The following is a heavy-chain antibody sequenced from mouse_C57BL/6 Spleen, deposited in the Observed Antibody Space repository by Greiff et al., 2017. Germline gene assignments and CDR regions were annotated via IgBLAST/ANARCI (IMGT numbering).Heavy chain of an antibody. CDR1: GFSLTSYD. D-gene: IGHD2-4*01. V-gene: IGHV2-6-1*01. CDR3: ARHDYDDYAMDC. Sequence: QVQLKESGPGLVAPSQSLSITCTVSGFSLTSYDVHWVRQPPGKGLEWLVVIWSDGSTTYNSALKSRLSISKDNSKSQVFLKMNSLQTDDTAMYYCARHDYDDYAMDCWGQGTSVTVSS. J-gene: IGHJ4*01. CDR2: IWSDGST.